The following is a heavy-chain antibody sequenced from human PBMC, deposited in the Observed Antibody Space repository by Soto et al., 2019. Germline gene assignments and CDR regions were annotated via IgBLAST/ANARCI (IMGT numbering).Heavy chain of an antibody. CDR2: ISGSGGST. J-gene: IGHJ4*02. Sequence: GGSLRLSCAASGFTFSSYAMSWVRQAPGKGLEWVSAISGSGGSTYYADSVKGRFTISRDNSKNTLYLQMNSLRAEDTAVYYSAKDLRLAGYSYGAIDYWGQGTLVTVSS. V-gene: IGHV3-23*01. CDR3: AKDLRLAGYSYGAIDY. CDR1: GFTFSSYA. D-gene: IGHD5-18*01.